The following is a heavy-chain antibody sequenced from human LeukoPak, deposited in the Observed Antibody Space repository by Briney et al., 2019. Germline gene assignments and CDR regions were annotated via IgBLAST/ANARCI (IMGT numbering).Heavy chain of an antibody. V-gene: IGHV3-21*01. CDR3: ARDIGGSYTAIDY. CDR2: ISSSSAHI. D-gene: IGHD1-26*01. Sequence: GASLRLSCAATGFTFSSYSMNWVRQAPGKGLEWVSFISSSSAHINYADSVKGRFTISRDNPRNSLYLQMNSLRAEDTAVYYCARDIGGSYTAIDYWGQGTLVTVSS. CDR1: GFTFSSYS. J-gene: IGHJ4*02.